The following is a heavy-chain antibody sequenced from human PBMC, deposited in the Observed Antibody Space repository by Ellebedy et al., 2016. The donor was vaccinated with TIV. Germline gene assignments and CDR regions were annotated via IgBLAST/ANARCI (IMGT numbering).Heavy chain of an antibody. CDR2: IYYSGST. J-gene: IGHJ4*02. CDR1: GGSFSGYY. V-gene: IGHV4-59*01. D-gene: IGHD1-26*01. Sequence: MPSETLSLTCAVYGGSFSGYYWSWIRQPPGKGLEWIGYIYYSGSTNYNPSLKSRVTISVDTSKNQFSVKLSSVTAADTAVYYCARGHTWGFDYWGQGTLVTVSS. CDR3: ARGHTWGFDY.